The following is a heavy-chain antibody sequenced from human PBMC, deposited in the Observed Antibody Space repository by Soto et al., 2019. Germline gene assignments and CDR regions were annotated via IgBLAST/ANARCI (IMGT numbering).Heavy chain of an antibody. J-gene: IGHJ3*02. CDR1: GGSISSGGYS. Sequence: PSETLSLTCAVSGGSISSGGYSWSWIRQPPGKGLEWIGYIYHSGSTYYNPSLKSRVTISVDRSKNQFSLKLNSVTAADTAVYYCARDNPPDDSDTSGFASDIVGDGITVTV. V-gene: IGHV4-30-2*01. CDR3: ARDNPPDDSDTSGFASDI. D-gene: IGHD3-22*01. CDR2: IYHSGST.